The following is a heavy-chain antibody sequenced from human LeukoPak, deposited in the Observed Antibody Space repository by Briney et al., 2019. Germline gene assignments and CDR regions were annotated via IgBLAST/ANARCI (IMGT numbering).Heavy chain of an antibody. CDR3: AKDNYYDRSGYFGWYFDP. V-gene: IGHV3-74*01. CDR2: INSDGSII. CDR1: GFTFSNHW. D-gene: IGHD3-22*01. Sequence: QPGGSLRLSCAASGFTFSNHWMHWVRQAAGKGLVWASRINSDGSIINYADSVKSRFTISRDNSKNTLYMQMNSLRAEDTAVYYCAKDNYYDRSGYFGWYFDPWGRGTLLTVSS. J-gene: IGHJ2*01.